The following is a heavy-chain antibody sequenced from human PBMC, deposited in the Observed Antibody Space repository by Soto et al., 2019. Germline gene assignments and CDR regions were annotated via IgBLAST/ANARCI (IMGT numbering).Heavy chain of an antibody. J-gene: IGHJ4*02. V-gene: IGHV4-34*01. CDR1: GGSFSGYY. CDR3: ARVGYYYDSSGYYPYYFDY. Sequence: QVQLQQWGAGLLKPSETLSLTCAVYGGSFSGYYWSWIRQPPGKGLEWIGEINHSGSTNYNPSLKSRVTISVDTSKNPFSLKLSSVTAADTAVYYCARVGYYYDSSGYYPYYFDYWGQGTLVTVSS. CDR2: INHSGST. D-gene: IGHD3-22*01.